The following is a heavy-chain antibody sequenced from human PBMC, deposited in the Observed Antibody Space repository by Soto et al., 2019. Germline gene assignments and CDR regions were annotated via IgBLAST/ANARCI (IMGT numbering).Heavy chain of an antibody. D-gene: IGHD1-1*01. CDR2: IYHSGST. Sequence: PSETLSLTCAVSGGSISSGGYSWSWIRQPPGKGLEWIGYIYHSGSTYYNPSLKSRVTISVDRSKNQFSLKLSSVTAADTAVYYCARGKTGDWDYYYGMDVWGQGTTVTVS. CDR3: ARGKTGDWDYYYGMDV. J-gene: IGHJ6*02. V-gene: IGHV4-30-2*01. CDR1: GGSISSGGYS.